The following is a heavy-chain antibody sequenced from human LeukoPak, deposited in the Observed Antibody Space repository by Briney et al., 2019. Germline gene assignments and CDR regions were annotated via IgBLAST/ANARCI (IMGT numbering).Heavy chain of an antibody. CDR3: ARGNIVATMDHIYFDY. J-gene: IGHJ4*02. CDR2: IYASGKT. V-gene: IGHV4-61*02. CDR1: GASISSGTYH. Sequence: SQTLSLTCTVSGASISSGTYHWTWIRQPAGEGLEWIGRIYASGKTNYNPSLKSRVTISVDTSKNQFSLKLNSVTAADTAVYYCARGNIVATMDHIYFDYWGQGTLVTVSS. D-gene: IGHD5-12*01.